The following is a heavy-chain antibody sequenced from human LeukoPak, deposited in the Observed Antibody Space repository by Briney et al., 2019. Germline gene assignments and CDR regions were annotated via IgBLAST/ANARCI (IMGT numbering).Heavy chain of an antibody. CDR2: ISWNSGSI. CDR3: AKEMDLSRYCSSTSCHPFDF. V-gene: IGHV3-9*01. D-gene: IGHD2-2*01. J-gene: IGHJ4*02. Sequence: PGRSLRLSCAASGFTFDDYAMHWVRQAPGKGLEWVSGISWNSGSIGYADSVKGRFTISRDNAKNSLYLQMGSLSTEDTAFYYCAKEMDLSRYCSSTSCHPFDFWGQGTLVTVSS. CDR1: GFTFDDYA.